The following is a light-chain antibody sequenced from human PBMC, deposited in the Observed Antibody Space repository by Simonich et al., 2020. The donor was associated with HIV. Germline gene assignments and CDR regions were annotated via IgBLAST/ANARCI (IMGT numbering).Light chain of an antibody. V-gene: IGLV2-14*01. CDR2: DVT. CDR1: SSDVGGYNY. CDR3: SSYTSSSTFVV. Sequence: QSDLTQPASVSGSPGQSITISCTGTSSDVGGYNYVSWYQQHPGKAPKLMIYDVTKRPSGVSNRFSASKAGNTASLTISGLQAEDEADYYCSSYTSSSTFVVFGGGTKLTVL. J-gene: IGLJ2*01.